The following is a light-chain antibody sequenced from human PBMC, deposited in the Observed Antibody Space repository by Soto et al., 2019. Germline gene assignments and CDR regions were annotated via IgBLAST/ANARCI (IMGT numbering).Light chain of an antibody. V-gene: IGKV1-39*01. CDR1: QSISSY. CDR2: AAS. CDR3: QQSYSTPRT. Sequence: DIQMTQSPSSLSASVGDRVTITCRASQSISSYLNWYQQKPGKAPKILIYAASSLESGVPSRFSGSGSWTDFTLTISSLQPEDFATYYCQQSYSTPRTFGGGTKVVIK. J-gene: IGKJ4*01.